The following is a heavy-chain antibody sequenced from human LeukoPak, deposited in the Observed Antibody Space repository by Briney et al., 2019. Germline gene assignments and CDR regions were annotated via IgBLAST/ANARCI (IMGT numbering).Heavy chain of an antibody. CDR1: GFTFSTFA. CDR3: AKGKAYNNLDWFDP. CDR2: TDGSGAGT. V-gene: IGHV3-23*01. Sequence: GGSLRLSCAASGFTFSTFAMTWVRQGPGKGLEWVSSTDGSGAGTYYADSVKGRFTISRDNSKSTLYLQINRLRAEDTAVYYCAKGKAYNNLDWFDPWGQGTLVTVSS. J-gene: IGHJ5*02. D-gene: IGHD4-11*01.